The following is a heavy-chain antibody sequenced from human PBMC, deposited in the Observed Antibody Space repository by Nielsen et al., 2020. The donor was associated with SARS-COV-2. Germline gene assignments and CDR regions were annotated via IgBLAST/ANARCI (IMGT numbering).Heavy chain of an antibody. CDR2: ISYDTSNR. CDR3: TREGVAAAGTFRGYNWFDP. CDR1: GFTFSNYD. D-gene: IGHD6-13*01. Sequence: GESLKISCAASGFTFSNYDMFWVRQAPGRGLEWVSLISYDTSNRYYADSVKGRFTTSRDNSKNTLYLQMNSLRAEDTAVYYCTREGVAAAGTFRGYNWFDPWGQGTLVTVSS. J-gene: IGHJ5*02. V-gene: IGHV3-33*05.